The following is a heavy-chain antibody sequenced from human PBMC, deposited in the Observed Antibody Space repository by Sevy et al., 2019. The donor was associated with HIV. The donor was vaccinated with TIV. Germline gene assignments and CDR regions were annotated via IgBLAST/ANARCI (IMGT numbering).Heavy chain of an antibody. CDR1: GGSISSYY. Sequence: SETLSLTCTVSGGSISSYYWSWIRQPPGKGLEWIGYIYYSGSTNYNPTLKSRVTISVDTYKNQFSLKLSSVTAADTAVYYCARSYKNYDSSGYYYDYWGQGTLVTVSS. J-gene: IGHJ4*02. CDR2: IYYSGST. D-gene: IGHD3-22*01. V-gene: IGHV4-59*01. CDR3: ARSYKNYDSSGYYYDY.